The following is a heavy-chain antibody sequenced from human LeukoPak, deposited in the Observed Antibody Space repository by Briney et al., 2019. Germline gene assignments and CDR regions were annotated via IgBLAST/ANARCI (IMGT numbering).Heavy chain of an antibody. D-gene: IGHD2-15*01. CDR3: ARAGRKSRGVDIVRKKETGYYYYMDV. Sequence: PGGSLRLSCAASGFTFDDYTMHWVRQAPGKGLEWVSLISWDGGSTYYADSVKGRFTISRDNSKNSLYLQMNSLRAEDTAVYYCARAGRKSRGVDIVRKKETGYYYYMDVWGKGTTVTVSS. J-gene: IGHJ6*03. CDR2: ISWDGGST. CDR1: GFTFDDYT. V-gene: IGHV3-43*01.